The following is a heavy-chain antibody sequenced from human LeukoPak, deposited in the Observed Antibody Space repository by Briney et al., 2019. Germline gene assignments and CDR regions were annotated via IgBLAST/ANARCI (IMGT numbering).Heavy chain of an antibody. Sequence: SETLSLTCTVSGGSISSYYWSWIRQPAGKGLEWIGRIYTSGSTNYNPSLKSRVTMSVDTSKNQFSLKLSSVTAEDTAVYYCARDMAAAGDFDYWGQGTLVTVSS. CDR2: IYTSGST. D-gene: IGHD6-13*01. CDR3: ARDMAAAGDFDY. J-gene: IGHJ4*02. CDR1: GGSISSYY. V-gene: IGHV4-4*07.